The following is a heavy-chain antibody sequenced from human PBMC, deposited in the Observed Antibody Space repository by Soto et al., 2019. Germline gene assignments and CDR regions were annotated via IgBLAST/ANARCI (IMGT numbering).Heavy chain of an antibody. J-gene: IGHJ4*02. V-gene: IGHV3-23*01. Sequence: ERSLRLSCAASGFTFSSYAMSGVRKAPGKGLDWVSAISGSGGGTYYADSVKGRFTISRDNSKNTLYLQMNSLRAEDTAAYYCAKGSGGSRPYYFDYWGQGTQVTVSS. CDR3: AKGSGGSRPYYFDY. CDR2: ISGSGGGT. D-gene: IGHD2-15*01. CDR1: GFTFSSYA.